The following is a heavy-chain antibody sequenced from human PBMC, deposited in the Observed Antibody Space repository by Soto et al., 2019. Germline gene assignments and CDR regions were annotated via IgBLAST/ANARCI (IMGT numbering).Heavy chain of an antibody. J-gene: IGHJ4*02. Sequence: QVQLQESGPGLVKPSGTLSLTCTVSGASVSSGTYYWTWIRRPPGKGLEWIGYISYSGSTNSSPSLKSRVTVSVDTSRNQFSLKLNSVTAADTAVYYCARQKYRSTWYDYWGQGTLVTVSS. CDR2: ISYSGST. CDR1: GASVSSGTYY. CDR3: ARQKYRSTWYDY. D-gene: IGHD6-13*01. V-gene: IGHV4-61*01.